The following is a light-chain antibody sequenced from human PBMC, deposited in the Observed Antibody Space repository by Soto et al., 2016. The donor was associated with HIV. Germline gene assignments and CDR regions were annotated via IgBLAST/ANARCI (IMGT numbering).Light chain of an antibody. CDR3: QVWDTNSDHVV. J-gene: IGLJ2*01. CDR1: NIGSKS. V-gene: IGLV3-21*03. Sequence: SYELTQPPSVSVAPGKTARITCGGNNIGSKSVHWYQQKPGQAPVMVVYDDNDRPPGIPERFSGSNSEDTATLTINRVEAGDEADYYCQVWDTNSDHVVFGGGTKLTVL. CDR2: DDN.